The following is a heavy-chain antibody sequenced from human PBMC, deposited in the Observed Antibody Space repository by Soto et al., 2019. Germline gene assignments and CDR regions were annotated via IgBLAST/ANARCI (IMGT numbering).Heavy chain of an antibody. CDR2: IHYSGTT. CDR3: ARDGHGMDV. Sequence: SETLSLTCTVSGTSISSYYWSWIRQPPGKGLEWIANIHYSGTTNYNPSLASRVTLSVDTSKDQFSLTLTSVTAADTAVYYCARDGHGMDVWGQGTTVTVSS. J-gene: IGHJ6*02. V-gene: IGHV4-59*01. CDR1: GTSISSYY.